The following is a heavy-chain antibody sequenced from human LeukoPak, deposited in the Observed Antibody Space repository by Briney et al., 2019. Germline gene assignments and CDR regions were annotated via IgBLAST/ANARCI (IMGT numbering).Heavy chain of an antibody. CDR1: GYTFTGYY. J-gene: IGHJ5*02. Sequence: ASVKVSCKASGYTFTGYYMHWVRQAPGQRLEWMGWISAYNGNTNYAQKLQGRVTMTTDTSTSTAYMELRSLRSDDTAVYYCARVGIYDSSGYCMDPWGQGTLVTVSS. CDR2: ISAYNGNT. D-gene: IGHD3-22*01. CDR3: ARVGIYDSSGYCMDP. V-gene: IGHV1-18*04.